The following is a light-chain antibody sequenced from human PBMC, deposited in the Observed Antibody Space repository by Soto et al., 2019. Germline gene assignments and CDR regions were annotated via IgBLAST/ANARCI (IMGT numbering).Light chain of an antibody. J-gene: IGKJ4*01. CDR3: QQYNTHPLT. Sequence: DIQMTQSPSTLSASVGDSVTITCRASQSISPWLAWYQQKPGKAPTLLIYKASSLEGGVPSRFSGSGSGTDFNITISSLQPDDFATYYCQQYNTHPLTFGGGTKVDIK. V-gene: IGKV1-5*03. CDR1: QSISPW. CDR2: KAS.